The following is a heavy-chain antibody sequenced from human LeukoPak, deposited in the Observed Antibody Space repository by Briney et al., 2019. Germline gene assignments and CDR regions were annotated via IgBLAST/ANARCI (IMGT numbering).Heavy chain of an antibody. CDR2: IFYAGST. CDR3: AREFGSSSWYDESPFDY. J-gene: IGHJ4*02. D-gene: IGHD6-13*01. Sequence: SETLSLTCTVSGGSISSFYWTWIRQPPGKGLEWIGYIFYAGSTNYNPSLKGRVTISVDTSKNQFSLKLSSVTAADTAVYYCAREFGSSSWYDESPFDYWGQGTLVTVSS. CDR1: GGSISSFY. V-gene: IGHV4-59*01.